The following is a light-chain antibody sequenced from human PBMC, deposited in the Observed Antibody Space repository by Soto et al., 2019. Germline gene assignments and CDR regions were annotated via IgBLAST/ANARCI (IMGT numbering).Light chain of an antibody. Sequence: DIQMTQSPSTLSASVGDRVTITCRASQSIDNWLAWYQQKPGKAPKLLIYDASTLESGVSSGFSGSGSGTEFTLTISSLRPDDFATYYCQHYDTFPYTFGQGTRLEI. CDR3: QHYDTFPYT. CDR2: DAS. CDR1: QSIDNW. V-gene: IGKV1-5*01. J-gene: IGKJ5*01.